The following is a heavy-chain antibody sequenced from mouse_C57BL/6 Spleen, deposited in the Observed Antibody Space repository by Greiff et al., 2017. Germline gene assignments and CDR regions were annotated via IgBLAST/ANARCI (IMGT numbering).Heavy chain of an antibody. CDR3: ARDDYYGSSFDY. J-gene: IGHJ2*01. CDR2: ISDGGSYT. Sequence: EVKVVESGGGLVKPGGSLKLSCAASGFTFSSYALSWVRQTPEKRLEWVATISDGGSYTYYPANVKGRFTISRDNAKNKLYLQMSHLKSEDTAMYYCARDDYYGSSFDYWGQGTTLTVSS. D-gene: IGHD1-1*01. CDR1: GFTFSSYA. V-gene: IGHV5-4*01.